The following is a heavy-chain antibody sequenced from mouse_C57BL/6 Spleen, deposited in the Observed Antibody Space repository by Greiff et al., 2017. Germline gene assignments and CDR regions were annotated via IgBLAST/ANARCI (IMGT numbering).Heavy chain of an antibody. J-gene: IGHJ3*01. CDR2: IYPGSGNT. CDR3: ARDGSSYEGFAY. V-gene: IGHV1-84*01. Sequence: QVQLQQSGPELVKPGASVKISCKASGYTFTDYYINWVKQRPGQGLAWIGWIYPGSGNTKYNEKFKGKATLTVDTSSSTAYMQLSSLTSEDSAVYFCARDGSSYEGFAYWGQGTLVTVSA. CDR1: GYTFTDYY. D-gene: IGHD1-1*01.